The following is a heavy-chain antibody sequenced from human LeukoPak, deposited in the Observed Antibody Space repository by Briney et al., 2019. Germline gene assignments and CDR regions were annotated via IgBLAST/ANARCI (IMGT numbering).Heavy chain of an antibody. V-gene: IGHV4-59*02. Sequence: PSETLSLTCVVSGGFVSGYYWGWIRQPPGRGLEWIEYVYYSGSTNYNPSFKSRITISVDTSRNQFSLQLSSVTAADTAVYYCARIHRYCSGGACYVLDNWGQGTLVAVSS. J-gene: IGHJ4*02. D-gene: IGHD2-15*01. CDR1: GGFVSGYY. CDR3: ARIHRYCSGGACYVLDN. CDR2: VYYSGST.